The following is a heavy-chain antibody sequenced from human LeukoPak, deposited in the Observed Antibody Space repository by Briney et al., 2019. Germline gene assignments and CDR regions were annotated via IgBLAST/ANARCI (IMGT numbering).Heavy chain of an antibody. V-gene: IGHV4-39*07. CDR1: GGSISSSSYY. Sequence: PSETLSLTCTVSGGSISSSSYYWGWIRQPPGKGLEWIGSIYYSGSTYYNPSLKSRVTISVDTSKNQFSLKLSSVTAADTAVYYCARASSSWYRGQFDYWGQGTLVTASS. J-gene: IGHJ4*02. CDR2: IYYSGST. CDR3: ARASSSWYRGQFDY. D-gene: IGHD6-13*01.